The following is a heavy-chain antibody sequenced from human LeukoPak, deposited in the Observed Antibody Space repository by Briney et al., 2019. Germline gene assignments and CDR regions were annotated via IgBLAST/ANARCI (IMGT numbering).Heavy chain of an antibody. CDR2: ISYDGSNK. D-gene: IGHD6-6*01. V-gene: IGHV3-30*03. Sequence: GGSLRLSCAASGFTFSSYGMHWVRQAPGKGLEWVAVISYDGSNKYYADSVKGRFTISRDNSKNTLYLQMNSLRAEDTAVYYYATSIAAAFDYWGQGTLVTVSS. J-gene: IGHJ4*02. CDR3: ATSIAAAFDY. CDR1: GFTFSSYG.